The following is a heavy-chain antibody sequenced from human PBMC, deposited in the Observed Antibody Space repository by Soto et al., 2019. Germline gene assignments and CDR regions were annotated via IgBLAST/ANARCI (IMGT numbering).Heavy chain of an antibody. CDR2: INPNTGGT. D-gene: IGHD2-15*01. J-gene: IGHJ5*02. Sequence: QVQLVQSGAEVKKPGASVKVSCMASGYTFTGYFIHWVREVPGQGLEYMGWINPNTGGTDYAQKFQGRVTMTRDTSISTVFMEMKRLTSDDTAVYYCARVASWAARDRFDPWGQGTLVTVSS. CDR3: ARVASWAARDRFDP. CDR1: GYTFTGYF. V-gene: IGHV1-2*02.